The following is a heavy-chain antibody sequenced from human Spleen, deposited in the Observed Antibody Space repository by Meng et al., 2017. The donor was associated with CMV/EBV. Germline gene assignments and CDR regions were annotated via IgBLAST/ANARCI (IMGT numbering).Heavy chain of an antibody. CDR1: GFTFGDYA. D-gene: IGHD3-10*01. CDR2: IRSKAYGGTT. J-gene: IGHJ6*02. V-gene: IGHV3-49*04. CDR3: TRAGSAFGRAGGMGV. Sequence: GESLKISCTASGFTFGDYAMSWVRQAPGKGLEWVGFIRSKAYGGTTEYAASVKGRFTISRDDSKSIAYLQMNSLKTEDTAVYYCTRAGSAFGRAGGMGVWGQGTTVTVSS.